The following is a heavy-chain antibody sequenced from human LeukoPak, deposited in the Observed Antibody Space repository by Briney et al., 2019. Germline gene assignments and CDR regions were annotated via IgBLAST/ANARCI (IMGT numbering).Heavy chain of an antibody. Sequence: PGGSLRLSCAASGFTFSSYGMSWVRQAPGKGLEWVSAISGSGGSIYYADSVKGRFTISRDNSKNTLYLQMNSLRAEDTAVYYCAKDHRTYYYGSGSSMRPQGTTYFDYWGQGTLVTVSS. D-gene: IGHD3-10*01. V-gene: IGHV3-23*01. CDR3: AKDHRTYYYGSGSSMRPQGTTYFDY. CDR2: ISGSGGSI. CDR1: GFTFSSYG. J-gene: IGHJ4*02.